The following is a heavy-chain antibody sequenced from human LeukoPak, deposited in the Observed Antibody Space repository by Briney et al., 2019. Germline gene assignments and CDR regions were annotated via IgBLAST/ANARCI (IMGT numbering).Heavy chain of an antibody. CDR3: AREPEGWYEGGYYFDY. J-gene: IGHJ4*02. D-gene: IGHD6-19*01. CDR2: IYTSGST. Sequence: SETLSLTCTVSGGSISSYYWSWVRQPAGKGLEWIGRIYTSGSTSYNPSLKSRVTMSVDTSKNQFSLKLSSVTAADTAVYYCAREPEGWYEGGYYFDYWGQGTLVTVSS. CDR1: GGSISSYY. V-gene: IGHV4-4*07.